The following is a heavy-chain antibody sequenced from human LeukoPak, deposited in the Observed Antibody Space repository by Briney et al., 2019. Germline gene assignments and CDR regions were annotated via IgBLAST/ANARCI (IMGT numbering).Heavy chain of an antibody. V-gene: IGHV3-23*01. D-gene: IGHD3-10*01. CDR1: EFTFNSYA. J-gene: IGHJ4*02. CDR2: IAGSGGST. CDR3: AKSRAALVVRGVGPHS. Sequence: VGSLRLSCAASEFTFNSYAMSWVRQAPGKGLEWVSTIAGSGGSTYYADSVKGRFTISRDNSNNALYLQMDSLRPEDTAVYYCAKSRAALVVRGVGPHSWGQGTLVTVSS.